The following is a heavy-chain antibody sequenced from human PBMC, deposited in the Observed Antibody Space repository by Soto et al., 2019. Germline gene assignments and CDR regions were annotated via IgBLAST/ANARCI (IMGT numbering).Heavy chain of an antibody. CDR3: VKYHIASARLRLQNSIHL. V-gene: IGHV3-64D*06. Sequence: GGSLRLSCSASGFTFSTYAMHWVRQAPGKGLEYIAGISSNGRTTSYKDSVKGRFTISRDNSESTLYLQMSSLRLDDTAVYFCVKYHIASARLRLQNSIHLSGQ. CDR1: GFTFSTYA. CDR2: ISSNGRTT. D-gene: IGHD2-21*01. J-gene: IGHJ5*02.